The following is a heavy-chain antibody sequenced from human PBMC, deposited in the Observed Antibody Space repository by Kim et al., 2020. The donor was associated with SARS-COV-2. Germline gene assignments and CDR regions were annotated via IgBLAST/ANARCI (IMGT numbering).Heavy chain of an antibody. D-gene: IGHD5-18*01. CDR3: ARDFGGYMGY. Sequence: GGSLRLSCAASGFTFSSYSMNWVRQAPGKGLEWVSYISSSSTIYYADSVKGRFTISRDNAKNSLYLQMNSLRAEDTAVYYCARDFGGYMGYWGQGTLVTV. J-gene: IGHJ4*02. V-gene: IGHV3-48*04. CDR2: ISSSSTI. CDR1: GFTFSSYS.